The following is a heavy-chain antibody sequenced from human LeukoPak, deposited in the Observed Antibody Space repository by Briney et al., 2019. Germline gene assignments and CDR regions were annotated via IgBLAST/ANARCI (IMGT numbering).Heavy chain of an antibody. CDR1: GGSFSEFY. CDR2: INHSGGT. D-gene: IGHD3-22*01. J-gene: IGHJ4*02. CDR3: ARVQDFDTSAYYLGY. Sequence: TLSLTCAVYGGSFSEFYWGWISQPPGKGLEWIGEINHSGGTNYNPSLKSRVTISVDTSKNQFSLTLSSVTAADTAVYYCARVQDFDTSAYYLGYWGQGNLVTVSS. V-gene: IGHV4-34*01.